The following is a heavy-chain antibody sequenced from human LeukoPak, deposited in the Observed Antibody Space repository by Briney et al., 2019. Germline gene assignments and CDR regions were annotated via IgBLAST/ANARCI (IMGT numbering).Heavy chain of an antibody. CDR1: GFSLSTNGVG. V-gene: IGHV2-5*01. Sequence: SGPTLVNPTQTLTLTCTFSGFSLSTNGVGVGWIRQPPGKALEWLALIYWNDDKRYSPSLKSGLTITRDTSRNRVGLTMTNMDPVDAGTYYCAHINAWGSYSLFDYWGQGTLVTVSS. J-gene: IGHJ4*02. CDR3: AHINAWGSYSLFDY. CDR2: IYWNDDK. D-gene: IGHD3-16*01.